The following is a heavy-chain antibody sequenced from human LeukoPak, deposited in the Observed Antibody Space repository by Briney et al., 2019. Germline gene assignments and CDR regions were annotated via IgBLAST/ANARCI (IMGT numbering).Heavy chain of an antibody. CDR2: INAGNGNT. J-gene: IGHJ5*02. CDR1: GGTFSSYA. V-gene: IGHV1-3*01. Sequence: GSSVKVSCKASGGTFSSYAISWVRQAPGQGLEWMGWINAGNGNTKYSQKFQGRVTITRDASASTAYMELSSLRSEDTAVYYCASGRSTAFDPWGQGTLVTVSS. CDR3: ASGRSTAFDP. D-gene: IGHD2-2*01.